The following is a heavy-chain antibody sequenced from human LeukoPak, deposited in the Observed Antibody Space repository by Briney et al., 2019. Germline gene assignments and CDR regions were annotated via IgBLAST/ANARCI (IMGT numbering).Heavy chain of an antibody. CDR2: INPNSGGT. CDR1: GYTFTGYH. V-gene: IGHV1-2*02. CDR3: ATDCSSTSCYGNLNDY. J-gene: IGHJ4*02. Sequence: ASVKVSCKASGYTFTGYHMHWVRQAPGQGLECMGWINPNSGGTNYAQKFQGRVTMTRDTSISTAYMELSRLRSDDTAVYYCATDCSSTSCYGNLNDYWGQGTLVTVSS. D-gene: IGHD2-2*01.